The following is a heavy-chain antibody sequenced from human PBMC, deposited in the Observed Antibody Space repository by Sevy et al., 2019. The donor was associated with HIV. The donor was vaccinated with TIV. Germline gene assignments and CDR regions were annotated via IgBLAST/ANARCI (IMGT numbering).Heavy chain of an antibody. CDR1: GFTFDDYA. Sequence: GGSLRLSCTTSGFTFDDYAMSWFRQAPGKGLEWVAVITRNSYEAYGGTTDYAASVKGRFIISRDDSKSIAYLQMNSLKTEDTAVYYCTRGLATADTPEYYFDYWGQGTLVTASS. D-gene: IGHD5-12*01. CDR2: ITRNSYEAYGGTT. J-gene: IGHJ4*02. CDR3: TRGLATADTPEYYFDY. V-gene: IGHV3-49*03.